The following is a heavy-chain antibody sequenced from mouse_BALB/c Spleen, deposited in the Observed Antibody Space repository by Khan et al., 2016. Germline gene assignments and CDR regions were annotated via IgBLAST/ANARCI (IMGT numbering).Heavy chain of an antibody. CDR3: ARGEMDDYEYYFDY. J-gene: IGHJ2*01. D-gene: IGHD2-4*01. CDR1: GYTFTNYG. V-gene: IGHV9-1*02. CDR2: INTYSGEP. Sequence: QIQLVQSGPELKKPGETVKVSCKASGYTFTNYGMNWVKQAPGKGLKWMGWINTYSGEPTYADDFKGRFAFTLETSASTPYTQINNHNNEDMSTYCCARGEMDDYEYYFDYWGQGSILTVAS.